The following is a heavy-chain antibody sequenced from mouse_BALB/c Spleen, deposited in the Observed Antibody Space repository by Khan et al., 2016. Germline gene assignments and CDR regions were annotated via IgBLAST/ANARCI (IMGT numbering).Heavy chain of an antibody. CDR3: AVYRCSCGSIRYFDD. CDR2: IDTYSGES. J-gene: IGHJ1*01. V-gene: IGHV9-3-1*01. CDR1: GYTFTNYG. Sequence: QIQLVQSGPELKKPGKTVKISCKATGYTFTNYGMNWVKQAPGKGLKWMGWIDTYSGESTYADDFKGRFAFSLETSSNTAYLQLNNLKTEDTAAYFCAVYRCSCGSIRYFDDWGAGTTVTVSS. D-gene: IGHD1-1*01.